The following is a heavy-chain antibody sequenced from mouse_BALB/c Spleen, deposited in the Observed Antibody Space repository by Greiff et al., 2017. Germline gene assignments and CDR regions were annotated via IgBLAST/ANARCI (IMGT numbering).Heavy chain of an antibody. CDR1: GYTFTSYT. CDR2: INPSSGYT. CDR3: ARGEKRTLDG. J-gene: IGHJ2*01. V-gene: IGHV1-4*01. Sequence: VQLQQSGAELARPGASVKMSCKASGYTFTSYTMHWVKQRPGQGLEWIGYINPSSGYTTYTQKFKDKATLTADKSSSTAYMQLSSLPAEDSAVYYCARGEKRTLDGWGEGTTLTVSS.